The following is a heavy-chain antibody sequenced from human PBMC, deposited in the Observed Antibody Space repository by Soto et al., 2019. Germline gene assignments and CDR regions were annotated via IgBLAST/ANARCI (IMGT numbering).Heavy chain of an antibody. J-gene: IGHJ4*02. CDR2: FDPEDGET. CDR3: ARYTTIVGTFDY. D-gene: IGHD5-12*01. CDR1: GYTLTELS. Sequence: ASVKVSCKVSGYTLTELSMHWVRQAPGKGLEWMGGFDPEDGETIYAQKFQGRVTMTEDTSTDTAYMELSSLRSEDTAVYYCARYTTIVGTFDYWGQGTLVTVSS. V-gene: IGHV1-24*01.